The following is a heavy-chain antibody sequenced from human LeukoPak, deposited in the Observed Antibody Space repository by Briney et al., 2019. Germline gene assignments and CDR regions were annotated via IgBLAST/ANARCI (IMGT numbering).Heavy chain of an antibody. CDR1: GGSISSYY. D-gene: IGHD5-12*01. CDR2: IYTSGST. Sequence: SETLSLTCTVSGGSISSYYWSWIRQPAGKGLEWIGRIYTSGSTNYNPSLKSRVTMSVDMSKNQFSLNLSSVTAADTAVYYCARESSGYSGYDPFDYWGQGTLVTVSS. CDR3: ARESSGYSGYDPFDY. J-gene: IGHJ4*02. V-gene: IGHV4-4*07.